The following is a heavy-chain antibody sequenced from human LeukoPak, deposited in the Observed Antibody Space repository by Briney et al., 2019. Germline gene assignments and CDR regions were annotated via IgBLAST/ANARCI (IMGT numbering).Heavy chain of an antibody. Sequence: GGSLRLSCAASGFTFSSYWMSWVRQAPGKGLEWVANIKQDGSEKYYVDSVKGRSTISRDDAKNSLYLQMNSLRAEDTAVYYCARSSMITFGGVIVKAFDIWGQGTMVTVSS. J-gene: IGHJ3*02. CDR3: ARSSMITFGGVIVKAFDI. D-gene: IGHD3-16*02. CDR2: IKQDGSEK. CDR1: GFTFSSYW. V-gene: IGHV3-7*03.